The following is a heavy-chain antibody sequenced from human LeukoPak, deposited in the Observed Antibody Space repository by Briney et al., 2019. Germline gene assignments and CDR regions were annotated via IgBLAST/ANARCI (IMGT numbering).Heavy chain of an antibody. D-gene: IGHD3-10*01. Sequence: GGSLRRSGAASGFTVSSKYMSWVRQAPGKGLEWVSVIESGVSTYYADSGKGRFTISRGNSKNTLYLQMNSLRAEDTAVYYCAREGANYYGSGSYYSRFGWFDPWGQGTLVTVSS. J-gene: IGHJ5*02. CDR2: IESGVST. CDR1: GFTVSSKY. CDR3: AREGANYYGSGSYYSRFGWFDP. V-gene: IGHV3-53*01.